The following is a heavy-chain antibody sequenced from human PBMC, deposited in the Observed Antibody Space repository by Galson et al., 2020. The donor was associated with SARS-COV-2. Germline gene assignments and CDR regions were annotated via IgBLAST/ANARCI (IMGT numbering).Heavy chain of an antibody. CDR2: INPSGVNT. CDR1: GHTFTNSY. Sequence: ASVKVSCKASGHTFTNSYMHWVRQAPGRGLEWMGLINPSGVNTYYAQNFQGRVTMTRDTSTSTVYMELRSLRSEDTAVYYCARMTVAGPFDYWGQGTLVTVSS. J-gene: IGHJ4*02. D-gene: IGHD6-19*01. V-gene: IGHV1-46*01. CDR3: ARMTVAGPFDY.